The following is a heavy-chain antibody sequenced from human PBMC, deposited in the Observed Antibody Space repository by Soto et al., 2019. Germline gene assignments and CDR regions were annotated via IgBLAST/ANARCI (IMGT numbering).Heavy chain of an antibody. CDR2: IIPIFGTA. V-gene: IGHV1-69*01. CDR1: GGTFSSYA. J-gene: IGHJ6*02. Sequence: QVQLVQSGAAVKNPGSSVKVSCKAPGGTFSSYAISWVRQAPGQGLEWRGGIIPIFGTANYAQKFQGRVTITADESTSTAYMELSSLRSEDTAVYYCAYGYDSCYYYYGMDVWGQGTTVTVSS. D-gene: IGHD3-3*01. CDR3: AYGYDSCYYYYGMDV.